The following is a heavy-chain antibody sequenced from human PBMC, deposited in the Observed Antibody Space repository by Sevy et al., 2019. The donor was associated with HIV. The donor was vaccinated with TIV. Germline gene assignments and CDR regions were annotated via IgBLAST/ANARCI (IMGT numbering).Heavy chain of an antibody. CDR3: ARDGIRRDYYHGMDV. Sequence: SETLSLTCTVSGDSISSGNHWWSWIRQPAGKGLEWIGRVYSSGRTMYNSSLKSRVTMSVDTSKNQFSLMVSSLIAADTAIYYFARDGIRRDYYHGMDVWGQGTTVTVSS. J-gene: IGHJ6*02. CDR2: VYSSGRT. CDR1: GDSISSGNHW. D-gene: IGHD3-10*01. V-gene: IGHV4-61*02.